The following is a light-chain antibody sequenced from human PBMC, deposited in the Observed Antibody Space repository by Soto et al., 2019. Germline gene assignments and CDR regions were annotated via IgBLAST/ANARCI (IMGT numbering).Light chain of an antibody. J-gene: IGLJ7*01. CDR1: SSDVGGYDF. CDR2: EVT. Sequence: QSVLTQPASVSGSPGQSITISCTGTSSDVGGYDFVSWYRQYPGQAPKILIYEVTHRPSGVPDRFSGSKSGNTASLTISGLQADDEADYYCSSYTITSSPVFGPGTQLTVL. V-gene: IGLV2-14*01. CDR3: SSYTITSSPV.